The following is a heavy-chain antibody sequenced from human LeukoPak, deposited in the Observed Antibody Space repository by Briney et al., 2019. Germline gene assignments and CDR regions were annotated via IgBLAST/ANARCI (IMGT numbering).Heavy chain of an antibody. CDR3: ARVTYCGGDCYSLDY. D-gene: IGHD2-21*02. CDR1: GGSISSGSYY. CDR2: IYTSGST. J-gene: IGHJ4*02. Sequence: SETLSLTCTVSGGSISSGSYYWSWIRQPAGKGLEWIGRIYTSGSTYYNPSLKSRVTISVDTSKNQFSLKLSSVTAADTAVYYCARVTYCGGDCYSLDYWGQGTLVTVSS. V-gene: IGHV4-61*02.